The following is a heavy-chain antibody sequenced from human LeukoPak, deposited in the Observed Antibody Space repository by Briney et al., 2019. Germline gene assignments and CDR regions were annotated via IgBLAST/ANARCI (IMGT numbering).Heavy chain of an antibody. J-gene: IGHJ4*02. CDR1: GYLFIGFY. D-gene: IGHD2-21*01. V-gene: IGHV1-2*02. CDR3: AKRGGALSH. CDR2: INPNSGDT. Sequence: ASMKVSCKTSGYLFIGFYIHWVRQVPGQGLEWMGWINPNSGDTKSAPKFQGRVAMTRVTSINTAYMEVSGLTPDDTAIYYCAKRGGALSHWGQGTPVTVTS.